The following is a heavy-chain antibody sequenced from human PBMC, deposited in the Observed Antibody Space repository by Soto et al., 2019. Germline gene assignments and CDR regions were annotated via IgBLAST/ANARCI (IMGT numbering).Heavy chain of an antibody. V-gene: IGHV1-2*04. CDR3: ARGGYYILTGPMVDAFDI. D-gene: IGHD3-9*01. CDR2: INPNSGGT. CDR1: GYTFTGYY. Sequence: QVQLVQSGAEVKKPGASVKVSCKASGYTFTGYYMHWVRQAPGQGLEWMGWINPNSGGTNYAQKFQGWVTMTREMSISTRYMELSRLISDDTAVYYCARGGYYILTGPMVDAFDIWGQGTMVTVSS. J-gene: IGHJ3*02.